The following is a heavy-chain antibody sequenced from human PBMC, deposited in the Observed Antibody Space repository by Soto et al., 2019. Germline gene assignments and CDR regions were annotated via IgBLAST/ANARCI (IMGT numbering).Heavy chain of an antibody. D-gene: IGHD3-3*02. CDR3: ARDKDRQQLGGNYYYIMDV. CDR1: GGTFRTPA. V-gene: IGHV1-69*13. J-gene: IGHJ6*01. CDR2: IMPVFPTP. Sequence: SVKVSCKTSGGTFRTPAISWVRQAPGQGLEWMGGIMPVFPTPDYAKKFQGRVTITADESTSTAYMELSSLRSEDTAVYYCARDKDRQQLGGNYYYIMDVWGQGTTVTVSS.